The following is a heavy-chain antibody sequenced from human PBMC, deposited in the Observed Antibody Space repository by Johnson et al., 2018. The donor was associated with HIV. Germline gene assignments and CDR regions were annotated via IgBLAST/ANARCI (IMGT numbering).Heavy chain of an antibody. D-gene: IGHD5-18*01. CDR3: ARDGAYSYFAFDM. J-gene: IGHJ3*02. CDR2: ISYDGSDK. Sequence: QVQLVESGGGVVQPGRSLRLSCAASGFTFSTYSMHWVRQAPGKGLEWVAVISYDGSDKYHADSLKGRFTISRDNSKHTLYLQMNSLRAEDTAIYYCARDGAYSYFAFDMWGQGTMVTVSS. V-gene: IGHV3-30*04. CDR1: GFTFSTYS.